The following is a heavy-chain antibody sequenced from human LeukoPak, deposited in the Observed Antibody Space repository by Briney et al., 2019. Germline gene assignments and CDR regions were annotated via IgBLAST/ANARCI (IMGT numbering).Heavy chain of an antibody. CDR2: ISGSGGST. V-gene: IGHV3-23*01. J-gene: IGHJ4*02. CDR1: GFPFNSYA. Sequence: GSLGLSFSASGFPFNSYAMSWVRPAPGKGVEWVSAISGSGGSTYYADSVKGRFTISRDNSKNTLYLQMNSLRAEDTAVYYCAKDHRYDSSGPYYFDYWGQGTLVTVSS. D-gene: IGHD3-22*01. CDR3: AKDHRYDSSGPYYFDY.